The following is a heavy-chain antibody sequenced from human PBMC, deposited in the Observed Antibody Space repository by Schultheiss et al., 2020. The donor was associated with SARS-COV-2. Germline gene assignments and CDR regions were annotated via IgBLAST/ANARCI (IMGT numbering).Heavy chain of an antibody. V-gene: IGHV3-11*04. CDR1: GFSFTDSY. D-gene: IGHD3-22*01. J-gene: IGHJ3*02. CDR3: ARTYYYDSSGYYGGQVVITAVAFDI. Sequence: GGSLRLSCAASGFSFTDSYMTWIRQAPGKGLEWVSSITWNSGSIGYADSVKGRFTISRDNVKNTLYLQMNSLRAGDTAVYYCARTYYYDSSGYYGGQVVITAVAFDIWGQGTMVTVSS. CDR2: ITWNSGSI.